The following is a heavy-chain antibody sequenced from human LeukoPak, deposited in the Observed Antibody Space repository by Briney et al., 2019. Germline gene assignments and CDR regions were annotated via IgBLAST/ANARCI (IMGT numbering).Heavy chain of an antibody. CDR1: GFTFSSYW. Sequence: PGGSLTLSCAASGFTFSSYWMHWVRQAPGKGLVWVSRINSDGSSTSYADSVKGRFTISRDNAKNTLYLQMNSLRAEDTAVYYCARDYYDSSGYYRNDDAFDIWGQGTMVTVSS. CDR3: ARDYYDSSGYYRNDDAFDI. J-gene: IGHJ3*02. D-gene: IGHD3-22*01. CDR2: INSDGSST. V-gene: IGHV3-74*01.